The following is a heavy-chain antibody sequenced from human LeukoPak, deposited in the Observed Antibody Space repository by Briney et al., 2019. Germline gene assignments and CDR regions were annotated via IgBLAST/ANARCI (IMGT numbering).Heavy chain of an antibody. J-gene: IGHJ5*02. CDR3: ARGDSMFDP. Sequence: PSETLSLTCAVYGGSLSGYYWSWIRQPPGKGLEWIAEINRRESTNYNPSLKSRVTISVDTSKNQFSLKLSSVTAADTAVYYCARGDSMFDPWGQGTLVTVSS. CDR1: GGSLSGYY. D-gene: IGHD2/OR15-2a*01. V-gene: IGHV4-34*01. CDR2: INRREST.